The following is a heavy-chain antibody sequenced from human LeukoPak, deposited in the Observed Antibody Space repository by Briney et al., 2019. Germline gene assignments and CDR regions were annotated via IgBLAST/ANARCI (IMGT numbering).Heavy chain of an antibody. CDR1: GFTVSSIY. CDR3: ARDWFHAIDY. V-gene: IGHV3-74*01. Sequence: GGSLRLSCTASGFTVSSIYMTWVRQAPGKGLVWVSRIRSDGSDTRYAESVKGRFTISRDNAKNTLYLQMNSLRAEDTAVYYCARDWFHAIDYWGQGTLVTVSS. J-gene: IGHJ4*02. CDR2: IRSDGSDT. D-gene: IGHD2/OR15-2a*01.